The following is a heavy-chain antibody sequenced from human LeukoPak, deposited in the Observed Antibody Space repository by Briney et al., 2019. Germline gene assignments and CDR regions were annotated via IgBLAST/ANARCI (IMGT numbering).Heavy chain of an antibody. CDR3: AKAPYDYVWGSYQLSTDY. J-gene: IGHJ4*02. CDR2: IGYSGGDI. CDR1: GFTFSSYA. D-gene: IGHD3-16*02. Sequence: GGSLRLSCAASGFTFSSYAMTWVRQAPGKGLEWVSVIGYSGGDIQYADSVKGRFTISRDNSKNTLYLQMNSLRAEDTAVYYCAKAPYDYVWGSYQLSTDYWGQGTLVTVSS. V-gene: IGHV3-23*01.